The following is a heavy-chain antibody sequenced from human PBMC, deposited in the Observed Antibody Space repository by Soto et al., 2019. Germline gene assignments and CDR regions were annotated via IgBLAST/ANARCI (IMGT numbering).Heavy chain of an antibody. V-gene: IGHV3-23*01. CDR1: GFTFSSYA. D-gene: IGHD4-17*01. CDR3: AKDKERSTVPPHHFDY. J-gene: IGHJ4*02. Sequence: GGSLRLSCAASGFTFSSYAMSWVRQAPGKGLEWVSAISGSGGSTYYADSVKGRFTISRDNSKNTLYLQMNSLRAEDTAVYYCAKDKERSTVPPHHFDYPGQGTLVTVSS. CDR2: ISGSGGST.